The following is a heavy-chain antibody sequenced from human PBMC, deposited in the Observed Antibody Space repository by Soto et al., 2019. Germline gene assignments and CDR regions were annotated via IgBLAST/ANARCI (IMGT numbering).Heavy chain of an antibody. J-gene: IGHJ3*02. CDR2: IRSKGNSYAT. CDR3: TRLLGDAFDI. V-gene: IGHV3-73*01. CDR1: GFTFSGAA. Sequence: GGSLRLSCAASGFTFSGAAMHWVRQASGKGLEWVGRIRSKGNSYATAYAASVKGRFTISRDDSKNTAYLQMNSLKTEDTAVYYCTRLLGDAFDIWGQGTMVTVSS.